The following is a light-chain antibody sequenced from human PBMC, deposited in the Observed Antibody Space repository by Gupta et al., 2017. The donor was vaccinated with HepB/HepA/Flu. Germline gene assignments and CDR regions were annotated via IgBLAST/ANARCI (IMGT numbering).Light chain of an antibody. Sequence: VLTQSPGSLSLSPGERTTLSCRASESVGSDFLAWFQQKPGQAPRLLIYGASGRATGIPDRFVGSGSGTDFTLTISRLEPEDFAVYYCHQYGSSPYTFGRGTKLEIK. CDR2: GAS. J-gene: IGKJ2*01. CDR1: ESVGSDF. V-gene: IGKV3-20*01. CDR3: HQYGSSPYT.